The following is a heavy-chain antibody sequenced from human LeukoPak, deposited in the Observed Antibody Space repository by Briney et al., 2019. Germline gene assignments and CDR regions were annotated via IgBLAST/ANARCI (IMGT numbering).Heavy chain of an antibody. CDR2: IRQDGSVQ. CDR1: GFTFSSYW. V-gene: IGHV3-7*01. CDR3: LVTTRSRGFDY. Sequence: GGSLRLSCAASGFTFSSYWMSWVRQAPGKGLEGVANIRQDGSVQNYVDSVKGRFTISRDNPKNSVYLQMSSLRAEDTAVYYCLVTTRSRGFDYWGQGTLVTVSS. J-gene: IGHJ4*02. D-gene: IGHD1/OR15-1a*01.